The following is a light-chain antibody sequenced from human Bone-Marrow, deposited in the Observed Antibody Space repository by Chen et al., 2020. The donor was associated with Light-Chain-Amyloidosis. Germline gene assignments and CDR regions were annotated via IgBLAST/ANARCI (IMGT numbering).Light chain of an antibody. CDR2: KVS. Sequence: DAVMTQSPLSLPVTLGQPASISCRTSQTLVHSDGNTYLNWFQQRPGQSRRRLIYKVSNRESEVPDRFSGSGSGSDFTLKISRVEAEDVGVYYCMQATRWPITFGQGTRLEIK. J-gene: IGKJ5*01. V-gene: IGKV2-30*02. CDR3: MQATRWPIT. CDR1: QTLVHSDGNTY.